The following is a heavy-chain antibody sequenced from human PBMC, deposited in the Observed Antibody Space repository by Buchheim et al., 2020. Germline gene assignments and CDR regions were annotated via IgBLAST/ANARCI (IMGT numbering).Heavy chain of an antibody. V-gene: IGHV4-4*02. D-gene: IGHD3-10*01. CDR3: ATLEGSGVPDY. CDR1: GVSISSSNW. J-gene: IGHJ4*02. CDR2: MHHGGTT. Sequence: QVQLQESGPGLVEPSGTLSLTCAVSGVSISSSNWWSWVRQPPGEGLEWIGEMHHGGTTNYNPSLESRVTISVDKSKNHFSLKLTSVTAADTAVYYCATLEGSGVPDYWGQGTL.